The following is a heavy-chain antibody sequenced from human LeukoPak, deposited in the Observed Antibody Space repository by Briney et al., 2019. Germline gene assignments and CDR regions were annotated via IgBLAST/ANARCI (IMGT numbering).Heavy chain of an antibody. D-gene: IGHD2-15*01. CDR3: ARGADGVSSNSRGWFDP. CDR1: GGSISSYY. CDR2: IYTSGST. V-gene: IGHV4-4*07. J-gene: IGHJ5*02. Sequence: PSETLSLTCTVSGGSISSYYWSWIRQPAGKGLEWIGRIYTSGSTNYNPSLKSRVTMSVDTSKNQFSLKLSSVTAADTAVYSCARGADGVSSNSRGWFDPWGQGTLVTVSS.